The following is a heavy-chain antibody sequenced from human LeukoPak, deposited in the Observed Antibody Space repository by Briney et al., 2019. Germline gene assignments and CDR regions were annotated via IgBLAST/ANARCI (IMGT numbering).Heavy chain of an antibody. CDR1: GFTISSYS. CDR2: ITSSSSYI. Sequence: GESLRLSCAASGFTISSYSFGSYTMNWVRQAPGNGLEWVSSITSSSSYIYYADSVKGRFTISRDNAKNSLYLQMNSLRAEDTAVYYCARSYSSSRGTFDYWGQGTLVTVSS. D-gene: IGHD6-6*01. J-gene: IGHJ4*02. V-gene: IGHV3-21*01. CDR3: ARSYSSSRGTFDY.